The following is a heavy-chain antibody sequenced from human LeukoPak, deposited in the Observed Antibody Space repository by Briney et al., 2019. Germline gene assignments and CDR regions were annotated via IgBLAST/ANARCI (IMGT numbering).Heavy chain of an antibody. Sequence: SETLSLTCTVSGGSISSYYWSWIRQPPGKRLERIGYIYYSGSTNYNPSLKSRVTISVDTSKNQFSLKLSSVTAADTAVYYCAKVEMATTPPDYWGQGTLVTVSS. D-gene: IGHD5-24*01. V-gene: IGHV4-59*01. J-gene: IGHJ4*02. CDR3: AKVEMATTPPDY. CDR1: GGSISSYY. CDR2: IYYSGST.